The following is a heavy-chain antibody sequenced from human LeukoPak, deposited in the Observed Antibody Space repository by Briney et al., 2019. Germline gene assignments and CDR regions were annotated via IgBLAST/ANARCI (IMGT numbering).Heavy chain of an antibody. V-gene: IGHV4-4*07. Sequence: SETLSLTCIVSGGSISSYYWSWIRQPAGKGLEWIGRIFTSGSTNYNPSLRSRVTMSVDTSKNQFSLKLSSVTAADTAVYYCARGDMTAGGPYAFDIWGQGTMVTVSS. CDR3: ARGDMTAGGPYAFDI. D-gene: IGHD6-13*01. CDR2: IFTSGST. J-gene: IGHJ3*02. CDR1: GGSISSYY.